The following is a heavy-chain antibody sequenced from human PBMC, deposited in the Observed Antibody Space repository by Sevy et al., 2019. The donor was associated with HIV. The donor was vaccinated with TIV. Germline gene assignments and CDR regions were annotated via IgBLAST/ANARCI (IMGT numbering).Heavy chain of an antibody. J-gene: IGHJ4*02. V-gene: IGHV3-7*01. D-gene: IGHD1-26*01. CDR1: GFTFSPYW. CDR2: IRPDGSDK. Sequence: GGSLRLSCAASGFTFSPYWMTWVRQAPGKGLEGVANIRPDGSDKYYVDSVKGRFTISRDNAKNSLYLQMNSLRADDTAMYYCGGGVGLDCWGQGALVTVSS. CDR3: GGGVGLDC.